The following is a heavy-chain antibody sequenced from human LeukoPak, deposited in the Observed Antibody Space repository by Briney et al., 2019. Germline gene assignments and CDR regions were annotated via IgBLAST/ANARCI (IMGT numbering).Heavy chain of an antibody. CDR3: ARGDRRYYYDSSGSPRWFDP. D-gene: IGHD3-22*01. J-gene: IGHJ5*02. CDR1: GGSFSGYY. V-gene: IGHV4-34*01. CDR2: INHSGST. Sequence: SETLSLTCAVYGGSFSGYYWSWIRQPPGKGLEWIGEINHSGSTNYNPSLKSRVTISVDTSKNQFSLKLSSVTAADTAVYYCARGDRRYYYDSSGSPRWFDPWGQGTLVTVPS.